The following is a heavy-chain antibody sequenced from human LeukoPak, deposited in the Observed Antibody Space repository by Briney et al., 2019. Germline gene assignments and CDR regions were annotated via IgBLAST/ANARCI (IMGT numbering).Heavy chain of an antibody. CDR3: ARDVEGATIGHYFDF. J-gene: IGHJ4*02. CDR1: GFSSSNNY. D-gene: IGHD5-12*01. Sequence: SEALSPTRSVSGFSSSNNYWSWIRQSPGKGLEWIGYIHYRGYTYYNPYLESRVSISVDTSQNRFSLKLISVTAADTAIYYCARDVEGATIGHYFDFWGQGILVTVSS. CDR2: IHYRGYT. V-gene: IGHV4-59*01.